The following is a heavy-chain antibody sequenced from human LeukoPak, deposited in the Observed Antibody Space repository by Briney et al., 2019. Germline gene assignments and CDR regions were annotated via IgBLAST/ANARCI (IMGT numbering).Heavy chain of an antibody. CDR3: ARDGLWFGSPGGFDY. V-gene: IGHV3-33*08. CDR1: GFTFSSYA. CDR2: ISFDGSNI. J-gene: IGHJ4*02. D-gene: IGHD3-10*01. Sequence: GGSLRLSCAASGFTFSSYAMSWVRQAPGKGLEWVAGISFDGSNIYCADSVKGRFTISRDNSKNTLYLQMNSLRPEDTAVYYCARDGLWFGSPGGFDYWGQGTLVTVSS.